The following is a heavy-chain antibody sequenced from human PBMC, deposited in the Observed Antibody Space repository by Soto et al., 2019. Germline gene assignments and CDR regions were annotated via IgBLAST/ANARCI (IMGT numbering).Heavy chain of an antibody. J-gene: IGHJ4*02. CDR3: ARVRYDSSGYYPGPFDY. D-gene: IGHD3-22*01. V-gene: IGHV4-30-4*01. Sequence: SETLSLTCTVSGGSISSGDYYWSWIRQPPGKGLEWIGYIYYSGSTYYNPSLKSRVTISVDTSKNQFSLKLSSVTAADTAVYYCARVRYDSSGYYPGPFDYWGQGILVTVSS. CDR1: GGSISSGDYY. CDR2: IYYSGST.